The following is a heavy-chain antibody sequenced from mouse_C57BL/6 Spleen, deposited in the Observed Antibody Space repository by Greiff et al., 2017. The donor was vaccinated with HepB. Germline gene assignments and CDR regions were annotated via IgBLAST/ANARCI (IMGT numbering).Heavy chain of an antibody. CDR1: GYTFTSYW. CDR2: INPSNGGT. D-gene: IGHD1-1*01. J-gene: IGHJ3*01. Sequence: QVQLQQPGTELVKPGASVKLSCKASGYTFTSYWMHWVKQRPGQGLEWIGNINPSNGGTNYNEKFKSKATLTVDKSSSTAYMQLSSLTSEDSAVYYCARGGLDYYGRAWFSYWGQGTLVTVSA. CDR3: ARGGLDYYGRAWFSY. V-gene: IGHV1-53*01.